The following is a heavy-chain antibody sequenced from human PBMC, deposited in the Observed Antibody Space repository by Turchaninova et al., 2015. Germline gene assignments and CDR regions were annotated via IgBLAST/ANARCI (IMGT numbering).Heavy chain of an antibody. CDR3: ARRRVYGDYDNYFDF. D-gene: IGHD4-17*01. CDR2: VSPVFHAA. CDR1: GFLISTDG. J-gene: IGHJ4*02. Sequence: QVQLVQSGAEVKMPGSSVKMSCKASGFLISTDGISWGRQAPGQGLEWRGGVSPVFHAAKYAQKFQGRVTISADESENTAYMELHSLTFEDRAVYYCARRRVYGDYDNYFDFWGQGTEFTVSS. V-gene: IGHV1-69*12.